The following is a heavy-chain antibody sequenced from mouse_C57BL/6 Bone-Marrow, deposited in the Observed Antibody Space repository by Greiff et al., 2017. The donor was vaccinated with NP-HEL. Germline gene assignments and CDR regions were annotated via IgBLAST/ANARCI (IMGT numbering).Heavy chain of an antibody. CDR1: GYTFTTYP. CDR3: AMRSNFYYAMDY. D-gene: IGHD1-1*01. J-gene: IGHJ4*01. Sequence: QVQLQQSGAELVKPGASVKMSCKASGYTFTTYPIAWMNQSHGKCLEWIGTFHPYNDDPKYNAQFKGKATLTVEKSSSTVYLDLSRLTSDDSAVYYCAMRSNFYYAMDYWGQGTSVTVSS. CDR2: FHPYNDDP. V-gene: IGHV1-47*01.